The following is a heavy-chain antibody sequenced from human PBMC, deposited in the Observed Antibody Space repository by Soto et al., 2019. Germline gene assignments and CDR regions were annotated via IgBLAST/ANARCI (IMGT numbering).Heavy chain of an antibody. CDR1: GYSFSNHW. CDR3: ARRTSTSGWRHYFDY. D-gene: IGHD6-19*01. Sequence: LGESLKISCKGFGYSFSNHWIGWVRQMPGKGLEWMGIIDLSNSGTRYSPSFQGQVAISADKSISTVCLQWSSLKASDTAMYYCARRTSTSGWRHYFDYWGQGTRVTVSS. V-gene: IGHV5-51*01. J-gene: IGHJ4*02. CDR2: IDLSNSGT.